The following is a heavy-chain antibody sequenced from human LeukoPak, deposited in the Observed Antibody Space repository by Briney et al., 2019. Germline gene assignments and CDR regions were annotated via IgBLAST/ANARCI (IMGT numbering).Heavy chain of an antibody. CDR1: GSTFSSYA. D-gene: IGHD3-10*01. CDR3: AKFMSGGSGRHFDC. CDR2: ISGSGSST. Sequence: PGGSLRLSCAASGSTFSSYAMSWVRQAPGKGPEWVSAISGSGSSTYYADSVKGRFTISRDNSKNTLYLQMYSLRAEDTAVYYCAKFMSGGSGRHFDCWGRGTLVTVSS. V-gene: IGHV3-23*01. J-gene: IGHJ4*02.